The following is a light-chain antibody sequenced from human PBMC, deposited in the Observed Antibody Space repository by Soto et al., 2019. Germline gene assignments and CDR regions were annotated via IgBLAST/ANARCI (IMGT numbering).Light chain of an antibody. CDR1: QSVSSN. J-gene: IGKJ1*01. Sequence: EIVMTQSPATLSVSPGERATLSCRASQSVSSNLAWYQQKPGQAPRLLIYGASTRATGIPARFSGSGSGTEFTLTISSLQSEGFAVYYCKQYNNWWTFGQGPKVEIK. V-gene: IGKV3-15*01. CDR2: GAS. CDR3: KQYNNWWT.